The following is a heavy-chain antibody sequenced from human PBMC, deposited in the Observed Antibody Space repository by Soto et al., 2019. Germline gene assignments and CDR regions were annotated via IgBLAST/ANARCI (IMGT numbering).Heavy chain of an antibody. D-gene: IGHD6-13*01. CDR2: INHSGST. V-gene: IGHV4-34*01. J-gene: IGHJ4*02. CDR3: ARRGGAEQLIYFDY. Sequence: SETLSLTCAVYGGSFSGYYWSWIRQPPGKGLEWIGEINHSGSTNYNPSLKSRVTISVDTSKNQFSLKLSSVTAADTAVYYCARRGGAEQLIYFDYWGQGTLVTVSS. CDR1: GGSFSGYY.